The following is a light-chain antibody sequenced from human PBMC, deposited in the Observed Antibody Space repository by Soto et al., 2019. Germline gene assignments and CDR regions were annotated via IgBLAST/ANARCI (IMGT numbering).Light chain of an antibody. CDR2: TVS. Sequence: IQMTQSPSSVSASVGDTVTLSCQTSHGVSGWLAWYQQKPGKAPTLLIYTVSNFQSGVPSRFSGSGSGTDFSLTITNLQPEDFATYFCQQGRTFPFTFGPGTKVEVK. V-gene: IGKV1-12*01. CDR1: HGVSGW. J-gene: IGKJ3*01. CDR3: QQGRTFPFT.